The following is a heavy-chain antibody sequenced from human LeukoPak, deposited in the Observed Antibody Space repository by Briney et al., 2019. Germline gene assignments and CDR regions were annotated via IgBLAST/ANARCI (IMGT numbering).Heavy chain of an antibody. CDR1: GGSFSGYY. J-gene: IGHJ6*02. CDR3: ASGRAVAGKSKYYGMDV. CDR2: INHSGST. V-gene: IGHV4-34*01. D-gene: IGHD6-19*01. Sequence: SETLSLTCAVYGGSFSGYYWSWIRQPPGKGLEWIGEINHSGSTSYNPSLKSRVTISVDTSKNQFSLKLSSVTAADTAVYYCASGRAVAGKSKYYGMDVWGQGTTVTVSS.